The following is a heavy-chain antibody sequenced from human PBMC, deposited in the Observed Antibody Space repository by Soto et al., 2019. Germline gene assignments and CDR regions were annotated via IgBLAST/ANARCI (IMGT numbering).Heavy chain of an antibody. Sequence: GPTLVNPTQTLTLTCIFSGFSLRTSGVGVGWIRQPPGKALEWLGFIYLNDDKRYSPSLKSRLTITKDTSKNQVVLTMTSMDPVDTATYYCAKSGSSGWYGWFDPWGQGTLVTVSS. J-gene: IGHJ5*02. CDR1: GFSLRTSGVG. V-gene: IGHV2-5*01. D-gene: IGHD6-19*01. CDR3: AKSGSSGWYGWFDP. CDR2: IYLNDDK.